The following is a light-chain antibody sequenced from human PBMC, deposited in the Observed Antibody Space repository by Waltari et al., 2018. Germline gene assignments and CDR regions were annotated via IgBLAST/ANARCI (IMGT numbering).Light chain of an antibody. J-gene: IGKJ4*01. CDR2: ETS. CDR1: QSLSTY. Sequence: DIGLTQSPATLSLSPGERATLSCRARQSLSTYLAWSQQTPGQAPRLLIYETSNRATGIPARFSGSGFGTDFTLTISSLEPEDFAVYYCQQRRNWPRTFGGGTTVEIK. CDR3: QQRRNWPRT. V-gene: IGKV3-11*01.